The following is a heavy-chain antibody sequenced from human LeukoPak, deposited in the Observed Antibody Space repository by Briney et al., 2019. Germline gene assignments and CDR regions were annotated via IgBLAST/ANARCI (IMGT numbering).Heavy chain of an antibody. CDR2: INHSGST. J-gene: IGHJ1*01. CDR3: TQTYYDFWSGYGLQH. Sequence: PSETLSLTCAVYGGSFSGYYWSWIRQPPGKGLEWIGEINHSGSTNYNPSLKNRVTISVDTSKNQFSLKLSSVTAADTAVYYCTQTYYDFWSGYGLQHWGRGTLVTVSS. V-gene: IGHV4-34*01. CDR1: GGSFSGYY. D-gene: IGHD3-3*01.